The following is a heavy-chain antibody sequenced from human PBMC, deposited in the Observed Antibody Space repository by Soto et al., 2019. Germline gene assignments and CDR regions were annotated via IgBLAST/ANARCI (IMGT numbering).Heavy chain of an antibody. V-gene: IGHV3-74*01. D-gene: IGHD2-15*01. J-gene: IGHJ6*03. CDR2: INSDGSVS. CDR1: GFTFSNYW. Sequence: EVQLVESGGGLVQPGGSLRLSCAASGFTFSNYWMYWVRQAPGKGLVWVSRINSDGSVSSYADSVKGRLTISRDNVKNTLYRQMASLRAEDTAVYYCARGDCVGGTCYSLAGSFYYYMDVWGKGTTVTVFS. CDR3: ARGDCVGGTCYSLAGSFYYYMDV.